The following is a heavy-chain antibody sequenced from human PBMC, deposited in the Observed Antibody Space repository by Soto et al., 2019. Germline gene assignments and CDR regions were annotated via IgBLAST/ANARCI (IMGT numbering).Heavy chain of an antibody. CDR3: ARDPKSSLAVAGTGDGAFNF. J-gene: IGHJ3*01. V-gene: IGHV3-33*01. CDR1: GFSFRSYG. Sequence: GGSLRLSCAASGFSFRSYGMHWVRQAPGTGLEWVAVIWNDGSKKYYGDSVMGRFTISRANSKNTLYLQMNSLRPEDTAVYYCARDPKSSLAVAGTGDGAFNFWGQGTMVTVSS. D-gene: IGHD6-19*01. CDR2: IWNDGSKK.